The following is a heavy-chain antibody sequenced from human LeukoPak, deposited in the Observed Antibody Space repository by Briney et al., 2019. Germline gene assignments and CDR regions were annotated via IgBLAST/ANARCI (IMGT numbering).Heavy chain of an antibody. CDR2: IYYSGST. CDR3: ARHGDGESGSYYPLGY. Sequence: SETLSLTCTVSGGSISSSSYCWGWIRQPPGKGLEWIGSIYYSGSTYYNPSLKSRVTISVDTSKNQFSLKLSSVTAADTAVYYCARHGDGESGSYYPLGYWGQGTLVTVSS. J-gene: IGHJ4*02. CDR1: GGSISSSSYC. D-gene: IGHD1-26*01. V-gene: IGHV4-39*01.